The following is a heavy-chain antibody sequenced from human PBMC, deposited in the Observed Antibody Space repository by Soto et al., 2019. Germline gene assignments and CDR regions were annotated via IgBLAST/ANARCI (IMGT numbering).Heavy chain of an antibody. D-gene: IGHD5-12*01. V-gene: IGHV4-30-4*01. Sequence: LSLTCTVSGGSISSGGYYWSWIRQPPGKGLEWIGYIYYSGSTYYNPSLKSRVTISVDTSKNQFSLKLSSVTAADTAVYYCARDVGYSGYDSDYWGQGTLVTVSS. CDR1: GGSISSGGYY. CDR2: IYYSGST. CDR3: ARDVGYSGYDSDY. J-gene: IGHJ4*02.